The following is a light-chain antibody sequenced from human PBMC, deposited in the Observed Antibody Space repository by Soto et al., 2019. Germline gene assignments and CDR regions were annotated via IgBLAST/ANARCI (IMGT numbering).Light chain of an antibody. CDR1: SSDIGGYNY. V-gene: IGLV2-8*01. Sequence: QSALTQPPSASGSPGQSVTISCTGTSSDIGGYNYVSWYQHHPGKAPKLMIYEVRNRPSGVPDRFSGSKSGNTASLTVSGLQAEDEADYYCSSYAGSNNLVFGGGTKLTVL. CDR3: SSYAGSNNLV. J-gene: IGLJ3*02. CDR2: EVR.